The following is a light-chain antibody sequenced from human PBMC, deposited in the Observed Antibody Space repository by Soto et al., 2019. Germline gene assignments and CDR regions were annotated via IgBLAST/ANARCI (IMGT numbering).Light chain of an antibody. CDR3: SSNIRSSLYV. CDR2: EVS. J-gene: IGLJ1*01. V-gene: IGLV2-14*01. CDR1: SSDVGGYNY. Sequence: QSALTQPASVSGSPGQSITISCTGTSSDVGGYNYVSWHQQHPGKAPKLMIFEVSYRPSGVSDRFSGSKSGNTASLTISGLQADDGADYYCSSNIRSSLYVVGSGTKVTVL.